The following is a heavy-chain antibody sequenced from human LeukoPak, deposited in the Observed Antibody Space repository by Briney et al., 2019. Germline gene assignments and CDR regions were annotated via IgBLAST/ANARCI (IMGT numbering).Heavy chain of an antibody. V-gene: IGHV3-23*01. CDR1: GFTFSSYA. CDR3: AKGSGSCYLGREGLFDY. D-gene: IGHD1-26*01. Sequence: PGGSLRLSCAASGFTFSSYAMSWVRQAPGKGLEWVSAISGSGGSTYYADSVKGRFTISRDNSKNTLYLQMNSLRAEDTAVYYCAKGSGSCYLGREGLFDYWGQGTLVTVSS. CDR2: ISGSGGST. J-gene: IGHJ4*02.